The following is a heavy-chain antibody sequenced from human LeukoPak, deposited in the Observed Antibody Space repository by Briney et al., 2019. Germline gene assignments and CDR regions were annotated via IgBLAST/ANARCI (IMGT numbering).Heavy chain of an antibody. CDR2: ISGSGGST. Sequence: GGSLRLSCAASGFTFRSYAMSWVRQAPGKGLEWVSGISGSGGSTYYADSVKGRFTISRDNSKNTLYLQMNSLRAEDTAVYYCVKEGGDYIFDYFDYWGQGTLVTVSS. CDR3: VKEGGDYIFDYFDY. J-gene: IGHJ4*02. V-gene: IGHV3-23*01. D-gene: IGHD4-17*01. CDR1: GFTFRSYA.